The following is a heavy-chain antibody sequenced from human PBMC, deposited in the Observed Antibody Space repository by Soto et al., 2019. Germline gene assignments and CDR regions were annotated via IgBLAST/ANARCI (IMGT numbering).Heavy chain of an antibody. CDR2: INHSGST. Sequence: YYSQFRQPSTVGLEWIGEINHSGSTNYNPSLKSRVTISVDTSKNQFSLKLSSVTAADTAVYYCARGRGRSSPHRRLYYYYGRDDWGKGSTVP. V-gene: IGHV4-34*01. D-gene: IGHD3-16*01. CDR3: ARGRGRSSPHRRLYYYYGRDD. J-gene: IGHJ6*04. CDR1: Y.